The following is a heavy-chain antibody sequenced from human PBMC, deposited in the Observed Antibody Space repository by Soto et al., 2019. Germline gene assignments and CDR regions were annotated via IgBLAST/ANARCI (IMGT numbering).Heavy chain of an antibody. CDR1: GFSFSISP. D-gene: IGHD7-27*01. J-gene: IGHJ4*02. V-gene: IGHV3-30-3*01. CDR2: ISYDGTNK. Sequence: LRLSCAASGFSFSISPMHWVRQAPGKGPEWVALISYDGTNKFYADSVRGRFTISRDNSKSTLYLQVDSLRPEDAAVYYCARDPKTSGGQHWAFNYFDSWGQGTLVTV. CDR3: ARDPKTSGGQHWAFNYFDS.